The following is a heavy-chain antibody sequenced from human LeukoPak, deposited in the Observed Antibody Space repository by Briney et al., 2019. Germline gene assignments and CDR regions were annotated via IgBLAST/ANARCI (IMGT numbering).Heavy chain of an antibody. CDR2: ININNGET. J-gene: IGHJ4*02. V-gene: IGHV1-18*01. Sequence: GASVKVSCKASGYTFASHGITWVRQAPGQGLEWMGWININNGETNYAQNVRARVTMTTDTSTNTAYMELWSLRSDDTATYYCARTIAAPFTHYFDYWGQGTLVTVAS. CDR3: ARTIAAPFTHYFDY. D-gene: IGHD6-13*01. CDR1: GYTFASHG.